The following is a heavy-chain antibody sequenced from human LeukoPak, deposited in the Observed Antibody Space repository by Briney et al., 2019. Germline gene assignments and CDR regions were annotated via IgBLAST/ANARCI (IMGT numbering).Heavy chain of an antibody. V-gene: IGHV4-34*01. CDR2: INHSGST. D-gene: IGHD5-18*01. Sequence: PSETLSLTCAVYGGSFSGYYWSWIRQPPGKGLEWIGEINHSGSTNYNPSLKSRVTISVDTSKNQFSLKLSSVTAADTAVYYCASSSGYSYGYLYYYGMDVWGQGTTVTVSS. CDR3: ASSSGYSYGYLYYYGMDV. J-gene: IGHJ6*02. CDR1: GGSFSGYY.